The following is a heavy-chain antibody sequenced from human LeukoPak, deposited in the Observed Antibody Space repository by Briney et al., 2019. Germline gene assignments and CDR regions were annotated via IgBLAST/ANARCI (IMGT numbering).Heavy chain of an antibody. CDR3: ARDGCDYTIFRVIGSYAYGMDV. CDR1: GFTFSSYS. V-gene: IGHV3-21*01. D-gene: IGHD3-3*01. J-gene: IGHJ6*02. CDR2: ISSSSSYI. Sequence: PGGSLRLSCAASGFTFSSYSMNWVRQAPGKGLEWVSSISSSSSYIYYADSVKGRFTISRDNAKNSLYLQMNSLRAEDTAVYYCARDGCDYTIFRVIGSYAYGMDVWGQGTTVTVSS.